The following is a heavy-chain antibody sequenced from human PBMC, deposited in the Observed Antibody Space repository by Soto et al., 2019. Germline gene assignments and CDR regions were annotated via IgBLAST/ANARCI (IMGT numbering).Heavy chain of an antibody. V-gene: IGHV3-33*01. Sequence: PVGSLRLSCAASGFTSSRYGMHWVRQAPGKGLEWVAVIWYDGSNKYYADSVKGRFTISRDNSKNTLYLQMNSLRAEDTAVYYCAREVGYCSGGSCYSGGMDVWGQGTTVTVSS. J-gene: IGHJ6*02. D-gene: IGHD2-15*01. CDR3: AREVGYCSGGSCYSGGMDV. CDR1: GFTSSRYG. CDR2: IWYDGSNK.